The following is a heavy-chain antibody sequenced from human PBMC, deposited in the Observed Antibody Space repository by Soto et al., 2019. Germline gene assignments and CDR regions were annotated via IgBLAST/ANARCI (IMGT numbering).Heavy chain of an antibody. V-gene: IGHV1-69*04. CDR1: GDTFNFYP. D-gene: IGHD3-10*01. J-gene: IGHJ4*02. Sequence: QVQLVQSGAEVKKPGSSVKVSCKASGDTFNFYPISWVRQAPGQGLEWMGRIIPMLGMSNYAQKFQDRVTIIADKPTSTAYMQLSSLRSEDTAIYFCATSYGSGSRPFDYWGQGTLVTVSS. CDR2: IIPMLGMS. CDR3: ATSYGSGSRPFDY.